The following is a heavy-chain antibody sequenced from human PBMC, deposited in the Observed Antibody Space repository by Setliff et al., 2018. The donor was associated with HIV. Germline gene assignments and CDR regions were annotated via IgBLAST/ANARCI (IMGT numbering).Heavy chain of an antibody. CDR1: GASMRGTNYY. D-gene: IGHD3-3*01. V-gene: IGHV4-39*01. Sequence: SETLSLTCTVSGASMRGTNYYWGWVRQPPGKGLEWIGNFHFSGSTYYNPSLKSRVTISVDPSQNQFSLRLISVTAADAAIYYCARPSLGIGGGSKFDSWGQGILVTVSS. CDR2: FHFSGST. J-gene: IGHJ4*02. CDR3: ARPSLGIGGGSKFDS.